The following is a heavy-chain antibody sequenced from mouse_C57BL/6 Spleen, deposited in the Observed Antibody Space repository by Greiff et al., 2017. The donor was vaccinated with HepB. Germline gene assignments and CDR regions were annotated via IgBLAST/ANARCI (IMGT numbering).Heavy chain of an antibody. CDR1: GYTFTDYY. Sequence: QVQLKESGAELVRPGASVKLSCKASGYTFTDYYINWVKQRPGQGLEWIARIYPGSGNTYYNEKFKGKATLSAEKSSSTAYMQRSSLTSEDSAVYFCARDGYYDYFDVWGTGTTVTFSS. J-gene: IGHJ1*03. CDR3: ARDGYYDYFDV. CDR2: IYPGSGNT. V-gene: IGHV1-76*01. D-gene: IGHD2-3*01.